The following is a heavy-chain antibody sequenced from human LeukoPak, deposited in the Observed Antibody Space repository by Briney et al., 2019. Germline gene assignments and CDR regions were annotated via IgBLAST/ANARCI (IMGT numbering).Heavy chain of an antibody. J-gene: IGHJ4*02. V-gene: IGHV4-34*01. CDR1: GGSFSGYY. CDR2: INHSGST. D-gene: IGHD1-26*01. Sequence: SETLSLTCAVYGGSFSGYYWSWIRQPPGKGLEWIGEINHSGSTNYNPSLKSRVTISVDTSKNQFSLKLSSVTAEDTAVYYCARDIRAVGATLYFDYWGQGALVAVSS. CDR3: ARDIRAVGATLYFDY.